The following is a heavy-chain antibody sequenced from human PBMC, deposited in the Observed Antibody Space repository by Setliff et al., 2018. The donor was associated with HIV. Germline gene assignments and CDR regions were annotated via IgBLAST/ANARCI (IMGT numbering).Heavy chain of an antibody. CDR2: IIPIFGTA. V-gene: IGHV1-69*13. J-gene: IGHJ4*02. Sequence: SVKVSCKASGGTFRSYAISWVRQAPGQGLEWMGGIIPIFGTANYAQKFQGRVTITADESTSTAYMELSSLRSEDTAVYYCARARRSSMVRGTYFDYWGQGTLVNVSS. CDR1: GGTFRSYA. D-gene: IGHD3-10*01. CDR3: ARARRSSMVRGTYFDY.